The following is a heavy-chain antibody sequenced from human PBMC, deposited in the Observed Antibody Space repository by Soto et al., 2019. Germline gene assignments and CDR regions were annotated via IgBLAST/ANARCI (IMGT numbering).Heavy chain of an antibody. Sequence: QVQLVQSGAEVKKPGSSVKVSCKASGGTFSRYSITWVRQAPGHGLEWIGRIIPIFGIASYAQKFQGRVTITADECTSTAYVELSSLRSDATAVYYCAREDRDRATGLVPAAIDGMDVWGQGTTVTVSS. J-gene: IGHJ6*02. V-gene: IGHV1-69*08. D-gene: IGHD2-2*01. CDR3: AREDRDRATGLVPAAIDGMDV. CDR1: GGTFSRYS. CDR2: IIPIFGIA.